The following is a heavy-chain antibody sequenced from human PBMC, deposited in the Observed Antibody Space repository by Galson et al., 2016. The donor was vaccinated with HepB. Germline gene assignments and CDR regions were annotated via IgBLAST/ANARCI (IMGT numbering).Heavy chain of an antibody. CDR2: ISAGTGDT. CDR1: GYTFTNYA. CDR3: ATPGGVAAAIVGVFEF. Sequence: SVKVSCKASGYTFTNYAIHWVRQAPGQRLEWMGWISAGTGDTKYSQEFQGRVTITGDTSANTAYMELSSLRSEDTAVYFCATPGGVAAAIVGVFEFWGQGTQVTVSS. D-gene: IGHD1-26*01. J-gene: IGHJ4*02. V-gene: IGHV1-3*03.